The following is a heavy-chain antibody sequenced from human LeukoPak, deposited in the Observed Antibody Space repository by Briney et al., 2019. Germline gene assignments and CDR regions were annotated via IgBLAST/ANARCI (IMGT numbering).Heavy chain of an antibody. D-gene: IGHD1-1*01. V-gene: IGHV1-18*01. J-gene: IGHJ4*01. CDR3: ARDNDKVVDH. CDR1: GYTFSNYG. Sequence: ASVKVSCKPSGYTFSNYGISWVRQAPGQGLEWMGWITAYNGNRLYAQRFQGRIALTTDTSTSTSYMELRSLEYDDTAIYYCARDNDKVVDHWGQGTLVTVSS. CDR2: ITAYNGNR.